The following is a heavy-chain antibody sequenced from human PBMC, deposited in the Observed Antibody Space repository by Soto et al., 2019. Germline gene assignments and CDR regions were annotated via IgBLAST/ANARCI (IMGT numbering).Heavy chain of an antibody. Sequence: QVQLVQSGAEVKKPGSSVKVSCKASGGTFSSYAISWVRQAPGQGLEWMGGIIPIFGTANYAQKFQGRVTITADESTSTAYMELSSLRSEDTDVYYCARVEAAAGTGYYYYGMDVWGQGTTVAVSS. D-gene: IGHD6-13*01. CDR2: IIPIFGTA. CDR1: GGTFSSYA. V-gene: IGHV1-69*01. CDR3: ARVEAAAGTGYYYYGMDV. J-gene: IGHJ6*02.